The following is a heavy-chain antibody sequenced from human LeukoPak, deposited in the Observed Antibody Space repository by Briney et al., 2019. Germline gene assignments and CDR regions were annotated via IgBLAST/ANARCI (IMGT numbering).Heavy chain of an antibody. CDR1: GFTFSSFG. CDR2: IWYDASNE. Sequence: GRSLTLSCAASGFTFSSFGMHWVRQAPGKGLEWVAVIWYDASNEYYADSVKGRFTISRDNSKNTLYLQMNSLRDDDTAVYYCVRGVGVSRFNYLDSWGQGTLVIVSS. CDR3: VRGVGVSRFNYLDS. V-gene: IGHV3-33*01. J-gene: IGHJ4*02. D-gene: IGHD6-13*01.